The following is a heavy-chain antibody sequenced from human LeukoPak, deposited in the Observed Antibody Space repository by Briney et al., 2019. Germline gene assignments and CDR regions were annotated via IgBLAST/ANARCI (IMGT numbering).Heavy chain of an antibody. Sequence: GGSLRLSCAASGFIFSNYEMNWVRQAPGKGLVWVSRMNSDGSSTSYADSVKGRFIISRDNARNTLYLQMNSLRAEDTAVYYCARGFGCSGGNCSPRAFDYWGQGTLVTASS. D-gene: IGHD2-15*01. J-gene: IGHJ4*02. V-gene: IGHV3-74*01. CDR2: MNSDGSST. CDR3: ARGFGCSGGNCSPRAFDY. CDR1: GFIFSNYE.